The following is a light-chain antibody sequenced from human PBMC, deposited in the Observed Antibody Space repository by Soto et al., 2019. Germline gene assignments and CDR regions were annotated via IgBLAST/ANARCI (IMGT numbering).Light chain of an antibody. CDR2: WAS. V-gene: IGKV4-1*01. CDR1: QSVLYSSNNKNY. CDR3: QQYYSTPLI. J-gene: IGKJ4*01. Sequence: DIVRTQSPDSLAVSMGERATINCKSSQSVLYSSNNKNYLAWYQQKPGQPPKLLIYWASTRESGVPDRFSGSGSGTDFTLTISSLQAEDVAVYYCQQYYSTPLIFGGGTKVEIK.